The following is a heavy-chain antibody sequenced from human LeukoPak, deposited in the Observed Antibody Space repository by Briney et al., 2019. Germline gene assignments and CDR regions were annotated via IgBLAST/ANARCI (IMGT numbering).Heavy chain of an antibody. J-gene: IGHJ4*02. V-gene: IGHV4-59*01. D-gene: IGHD3-22*01. CDR2: IYYSGGT. CDR1: GGAISSYY. Sequence: PSETLSLTCIVSGGAISSYYWSWIRQSPGKGLEWIGYIYYSGGTEYNPSLMSRVTISVDRAQNQFSLTLTSVTAADTAVYYCARDGLYDSSGYYMDSWGQGTPVIVSS. CDR3: ARDGLYDSSGYYMDS.